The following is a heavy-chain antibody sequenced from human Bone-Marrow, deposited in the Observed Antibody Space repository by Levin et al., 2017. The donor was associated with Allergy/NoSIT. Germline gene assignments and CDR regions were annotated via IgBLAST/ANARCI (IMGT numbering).Heavy chain of an antibody. J-gene: IGHJ6*02. CDR3: ARVPNLRRGLSYYYDGMDV. Sequence: GSLRLSCAASGFTFSSYAMHWVRQAPGKGLEWVAVISYDGSNKYYADSVKGRFTISRDNSKNTLYLQMNSLRAEDTAVYYCARVPNLRRGLSYYYDGMDVWGQGTTVTVSS. D-gene: IGHD5/OR15-5a*01. V-gene: IGHV3-30-3*01. CDR2: ISYDGSNK. CDR1: GFTFSSYA.